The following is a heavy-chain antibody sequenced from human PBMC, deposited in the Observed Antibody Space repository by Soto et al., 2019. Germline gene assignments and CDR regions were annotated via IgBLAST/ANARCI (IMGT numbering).Heavy chain of an antibody. Sequence: QVQLVQSGAEVKNPGASVKVSCKASGYTCTSCYIPWVRQDPGQGLEWLAIINSNWGSTNYAQNIQGSVTLTRDTSTNQVYMELSSLRSEDTADYYCARGLTSGDYWGQGTLVTVSS. J-gene: IGHJ4*02. V-gene: IGHV1-46*01. D-gene: IGHD7-27*01. CDR1: GYTCTSCY. CDR3: ARGLTSGDY. CDR2: INSNWGST.